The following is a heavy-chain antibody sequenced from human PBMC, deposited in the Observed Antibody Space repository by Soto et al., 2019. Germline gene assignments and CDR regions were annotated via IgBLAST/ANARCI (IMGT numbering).Heavy chain of an antibody. V-gene: IGHV3-11*06. CDR3: GRGGGGGLFDP. J-gene: IGHJ5*02. CDR1: GFTFGDSY. Sequence: PWGSMRLPWSGSGFTFGDSYMSWIRQAPGKGMERLSHISPGSRYPDYADSVKGRFTISSDNAKRSLYLQMMILPAEDTAIDYGGRGGGGGLFDPWGQGTMGTVSS. CDR2: ISPGSRYP. D-gene: IGHD2-15*01.